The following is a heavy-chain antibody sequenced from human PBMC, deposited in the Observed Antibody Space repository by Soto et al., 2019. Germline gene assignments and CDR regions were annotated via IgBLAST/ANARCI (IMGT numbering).Heavy chain of an antibody. D-gene: IGHD3-16*02. V-gene: IGHV1-18*01. CDR1: GYTFTSHG. CDR3: ARLLSEGVTYREDAFDI. Sequence: APVKASCRASGYTFTSHGFSWVRQAPGQGLEWMGWISTHNRKTDYAQKFQGRVTMTADTRTNTGYMELGSLRSDDTAVYYCARLLSEGVTYREDAFDIWGQGTKVTVSS. CDR2: ISTHNRKT. J-gene: IGHJ3*02.